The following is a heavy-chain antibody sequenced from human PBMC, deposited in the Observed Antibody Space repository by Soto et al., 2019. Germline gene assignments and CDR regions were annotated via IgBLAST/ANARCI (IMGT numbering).Heavy chain of an antibody. CDR1: GGSFSGYY. D-gene: IGHD3-3*01. V-gene: IGHV4-34*01. CDR2: INHSGST. Sequence: SETLSLTCAVYGGSFSGYYWSWIRQPPGKGLEWIGEINHSGSTNYKPSLKSRVTISVDTSKKQFSLKLSSATAADTAVYYCAGGWSMGGYNFWDYYGMDVWGQGTTVTVSS. J-gene: IGHJ6*02. CDR3: AGGWSMGGYNFWDYYGMDV.